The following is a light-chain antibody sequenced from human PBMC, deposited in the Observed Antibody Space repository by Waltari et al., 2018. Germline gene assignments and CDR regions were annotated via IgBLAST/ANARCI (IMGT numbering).Light chain of an antibody. J-gene: IGKJ2*01. CDR3: QQSYSTPT. V-gene: IGKV1-39*01. Sequence: DIQMTQSPSSLSASVGDRVTITCRASQSISSYLNWYQQKPGKAPKLLIYAASSLKSGVPSRFSGSGSGTDFTLTISSLQPEDFATYYCQQSYSTPTFGQGTKLEIK. CDR2: AAS. CDR1: QSISSY.